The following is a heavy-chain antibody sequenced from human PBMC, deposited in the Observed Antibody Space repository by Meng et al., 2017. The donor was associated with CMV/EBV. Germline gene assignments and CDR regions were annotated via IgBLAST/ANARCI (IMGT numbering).Heavy chain of an antibody. J-gene: IGHJ5*02. CDR2: IRYDGSNK. D-gene: IGHD3-3*01. Sequence: FSSSGMPWVRQAPGKGLEWVAFIRYDGSNKYYADSVKGRFTISSDNSKNTLYLQMNSLRAEDTAVYYCAKDWPKYYDFWSGVNWFDPWGQGTLVTVSS. CDR1: FSSSG. CDR3: AKDWPKYYDFWSGVNWFDP. V-gene: IGHV3-30*02.